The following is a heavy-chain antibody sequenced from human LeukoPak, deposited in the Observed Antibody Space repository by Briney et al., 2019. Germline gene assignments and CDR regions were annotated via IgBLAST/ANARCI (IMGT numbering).Heavy chain of an antibody. J-gene: IGHJ4*02. CDR3: ARIGSGLSGSGIWSFDY. CDR2: IYYSGST. D-gene: IGHD3-10*01. CDR1: GGSISSYY. Sequence: SETLSLTCTVSGGSISSYYWSWIRQPPGKGLEWIGYIYYSGSTNYNPSLKSRATISVDTSKNQFSLKLSSVTAADTAVYYCARIGSGLSGSGIWSFDYWGQGTLVTVSS. V-gene: IGHV4-59*01.